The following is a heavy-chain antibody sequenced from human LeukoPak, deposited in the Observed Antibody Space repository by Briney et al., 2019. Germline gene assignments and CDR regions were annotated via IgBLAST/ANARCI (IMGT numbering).Heavy chain of an antibody. V-gene: IGHV3-33*06. CDR2: IWFDGINK. Sequence: VGSLRLSCATSGFTFSNYGMHWVRQAPGKGLEWVAVIWFDGINKHYADSVKGRFTISRDNSKNTVYLQMNSLRVEDTAIYYCTKGEAWLATYNLFDPWGQGTLVTVSS. D-gene: IGHD6-19*01. J-gene: IGHJ5*02. CDR1: GFTFSNYG. CDR3: TKGEAWLATYNLFDP.